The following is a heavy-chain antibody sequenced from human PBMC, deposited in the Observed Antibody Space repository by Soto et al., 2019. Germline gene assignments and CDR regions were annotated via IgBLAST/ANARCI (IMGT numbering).Heavy chain of an antibody. Sequence: GGSLRLSCAASGFTFSSYSMNWVRQAPGKGLEWVSSISSSSSYIYYADSVKGRFTISRDNAKNSLYLQMNSLRAEDTAVYYCARIQLGSDAFDFSGQGTIDIVSS. D-gene: IGHD6-6*01. J-gene: IGHJ3*01. CDR3: ARIQLGSDAFDF. CDR2: ISSSSSYI. V-gene: IGHV3-21*01. CDR1: GFTFSSYS.